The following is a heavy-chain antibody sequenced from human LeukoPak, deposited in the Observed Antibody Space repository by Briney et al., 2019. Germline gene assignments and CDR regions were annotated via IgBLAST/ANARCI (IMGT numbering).Heavy chain of an antibody. V-gene: IGHV3-23*01. CDR2: ISDSGGRT. CDR1: GFTFSSYA. J-gene: IGHJ1*01. Sequence: GGSLRLSCAASGFTFSSYAMSWVRQAPGEGLEWVSSISDSGGRTDYADSVKGRFTISRDNSKNTLYLQINSLRVGDTAVYYCTKEPSGSGWSYTQYFQHWGQGTLVTVSS. D-gene: IGHD6-19*01. CDR3: TKEPSGSGWSYTQYFQH.